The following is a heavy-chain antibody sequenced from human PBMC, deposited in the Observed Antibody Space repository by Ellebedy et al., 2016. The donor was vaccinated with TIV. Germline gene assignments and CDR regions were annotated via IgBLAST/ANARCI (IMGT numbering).Heavy chain of an antibody. J-gene: IGHJ4*02. D-gene: IGHD4-17*01. CDR3: ARKLGGDYPFDY. V-gene: IGHV1-69*04. CDR1: GDTFNNHA. CDR2: IIPILGIA. Sequence: AASVKVSCKASGDTFNNHAINWVRQAPGKGLEWMGRIIPILGIANYAQKFQGRVTITADKSTSTAYMELSSLRSEDTAVYYCARKLGGDYPFDYWGQGTLVTVSS.